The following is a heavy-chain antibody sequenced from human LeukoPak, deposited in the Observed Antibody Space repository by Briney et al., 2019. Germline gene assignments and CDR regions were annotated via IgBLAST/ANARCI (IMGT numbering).Heavy chain of an antibody. D-gene: IGHD3-10*01. J-gene: IGHJ6*04. Sequence: PSETLSFTCAAYGGFFSGYYGRWLRDPREGAGVGRGKNNHSGSTNYTPSLKSRVTIAVDTSQDQSPLKQSSVNAADPAVYYCARTRDHYGSGSYYKRRQAQQTYAMDVWGKGTTVTVSS. CDR3: ARTRDHYGSGSYYKRRQAQQTYAMDV. CDR1: GGFFSGYY. V-gene: IGHV4-34*01. CDR2: NNHSGST.